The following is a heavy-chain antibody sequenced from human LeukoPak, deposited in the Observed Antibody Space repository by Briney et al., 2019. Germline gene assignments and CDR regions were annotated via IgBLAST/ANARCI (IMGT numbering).Heavy chain of an antibody. V-gene: IGHV4-34*01. CDR2: INHSGST. CDR1: GGSFSGYY. CDR3: ARIRRMVAFDI. Sequence: SETLSLTCAVYGGSFSGYYWSWIRQPPGKGLEWIGEINHSGSTNYNPSLKSRVTISVDTSKNQFSLKLSSVTAADTAVYYCARIRRMVAFDIWGQGTMVTVSS. J-gene: IGHJ3*02. D-gene: IGHD2-8*01.